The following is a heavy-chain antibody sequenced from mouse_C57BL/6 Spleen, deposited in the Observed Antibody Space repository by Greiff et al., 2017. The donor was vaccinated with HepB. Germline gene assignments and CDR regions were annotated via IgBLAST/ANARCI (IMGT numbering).Heavy chain of an antibody. CDR3: ARMGGSKYYFDY. D-gene: IGHD1-1*02. CDR2: IYPGDGDT. J-gene: IGHJ2*01. Sequence: QVQLQQSGADLVKPGASVKISCKASGYAFSSYWMNWVKQRPGKGLEWIGHIYPGDGDTNYNGKFKGKATLTADKSSSTAYMQLSSLTSEDSAVYFCARMGGSKYYFDYWGQGTTLTVSS. CDR1: GYAFSSYW. V-gene: IGHV1-80*01.